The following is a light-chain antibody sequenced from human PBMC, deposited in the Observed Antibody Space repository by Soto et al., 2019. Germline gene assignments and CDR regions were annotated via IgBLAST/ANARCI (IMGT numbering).Light chain of an antibody. J-gene: IGKJ2*01. CDR1: QSISSW. CDR3: QQYNSYPYA. Sequence: DIQMTQSPSTLSASVGDRVTITCRASQSISSWLAWYQQKPGKASQLLIYDASSLESGVPSRFSGSGSGTEFALTSSSLQPDDFATYYCQQYNSYPYAFGQGTKLEIK. V-gene: IGKV1-5*01. CDR2: DAS.